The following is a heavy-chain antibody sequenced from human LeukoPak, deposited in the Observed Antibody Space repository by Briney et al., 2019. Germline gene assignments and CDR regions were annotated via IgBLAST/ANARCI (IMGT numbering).Heavy chain of an antibody. V-gene: IGHV4-39*07. J-gene: IGHJ4*02. Sequence: PSETLSLTCTVSGDSISSSSYYWGWIRQPPGKGLEWIGSIYYSGSTYYNPSLKSRVTISVDTSKNQFSLKLSSVTAADTAVYYCARDPYYYDSPPGYWGQGTLVTVSS. CDR3: ARDPYYYDSPPGY. CDR1: GDSISSSSYY. D-gene: IGHD3-22*01. CDR2: IYYSGST.